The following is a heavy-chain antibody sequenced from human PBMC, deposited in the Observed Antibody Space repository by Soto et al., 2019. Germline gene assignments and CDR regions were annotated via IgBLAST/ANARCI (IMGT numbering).Heavy chain of an antibody. D-gene: IGHD2-2*01. Sequence: EVQVLESGGGLVQPGGSLRLSCVASGFTFTTYAMTWVRQAPGKGLEWVSIISGSGGSTHYADSVKGRVIISSVNSNNGLDLQMTVLRAEDTAVYYCAKTVFGRYCSSTSCVHFDYWGQGTLVTVSS. CDR2: ISGSGGST. CDR3: AKTVFGRYCSSTSCVHFDY. J-gene: IGHJ4*02. V-gene: IGHV3-23*01. CDR1: GFTFTTYA.